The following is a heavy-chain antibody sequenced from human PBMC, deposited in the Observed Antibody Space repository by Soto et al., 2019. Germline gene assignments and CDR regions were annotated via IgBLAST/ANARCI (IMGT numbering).Heavy chain of an antibody. Sequence: QLQLQESGPGLVKPSETLSLTCTVSGGSISSNNYYWGWIRQPPGKGLEWIGSIYYSGSTYYNPSLKSRVTISVDTSKNQFSLKLSSVTAADTSVYYCARTRYSYGPFDSWGQGTLVTVSS. J-gene: IGHJ4*02. CDR1: GGSISSNNYY. CDR2: IYYSGST. CDR3: ARTRYSYGPFDS. D-gene: IGHD5-18*01. V-gene: IGHV4-39*01.